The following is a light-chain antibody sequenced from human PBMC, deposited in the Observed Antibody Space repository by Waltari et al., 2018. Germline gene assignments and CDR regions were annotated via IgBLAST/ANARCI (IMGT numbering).Light chain of an antibody. J-gene: IGKJ4*01. CDR3: QQYDDYLPLT. Sequence: DIQMTQSPSTLSASVGDRVTITCRASQSVSRWVAWYQQKPGKAPRLLISTASSVQGGVPSRFSGSGSGTVFTLTIAGLQPDDFATYYCQQYDDYLPLTFGRGTKVEI. CDR1: QSVSRW. CDR2: TAS. V-gene: IGKV1-5*03.